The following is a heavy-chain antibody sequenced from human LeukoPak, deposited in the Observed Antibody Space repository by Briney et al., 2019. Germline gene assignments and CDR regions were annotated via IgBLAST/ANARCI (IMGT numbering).Heavy chain of an antibody. CDR3: VRAYNREAVTGPTNAPFDY. D-gene: IGHD6-19*01. J-gene: IGHJ4*02. V-gene: IGHV1-46*01. CDR1: VYTFTNDY. CDR2: ITPLAGSR. Sequence: GAPVKSSCKASVYTFTNDYMHWVRQAPGHRRLWMGIITPLAGSRRYVQKFQGRVTMTRDTSKSTVYMELSSRRSEDTAAYYCVRAYNREAVTGPTNAPFDYWGQGALVPVSS.